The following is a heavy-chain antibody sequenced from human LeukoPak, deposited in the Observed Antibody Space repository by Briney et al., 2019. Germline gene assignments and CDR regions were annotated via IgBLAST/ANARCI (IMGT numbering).Heavy chain of an antibody. CDR2: IIPIFGTA. CDR3: ARDPCGSSGWCYYYMDV. Sequence: SVKVSCKASGGTFSIYAISWVRQAPGQGLEWMGGIIPIFGTANYAQKFQGRVTITADKSTSTAYMELSSLRSEDTAVYYCARDPCGSSGWCYYYMDVWGKGTTVTVSS. D-gene: IGHD6-19*01. J-gene: IGHJ6*03. V-gene: IGHV1-69*06. CDR1: GGTFSIYA.